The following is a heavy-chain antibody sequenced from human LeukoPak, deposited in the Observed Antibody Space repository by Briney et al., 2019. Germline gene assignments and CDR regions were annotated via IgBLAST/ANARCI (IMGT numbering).Heavy chain of an antibody. CDR1: GLTFSSFS. CDR2: INTVASYI. Sequence: GGSLRLSCAASGLTFSSFSFNWVRQGPGRGLEWVSSINTVASYIYYADSVKGRFTISRDNAKNSLYLQMNSLRAEDTGVYYCARLRRNSDKSGFYYYYDYWGQGTLVTVSS. D-gene: IGHD3-22*01. CDR3: ARLRRNSDKSGFYYYYDY. V-gene: IGHV3-21*06. J-gene: IGHJ4*02.